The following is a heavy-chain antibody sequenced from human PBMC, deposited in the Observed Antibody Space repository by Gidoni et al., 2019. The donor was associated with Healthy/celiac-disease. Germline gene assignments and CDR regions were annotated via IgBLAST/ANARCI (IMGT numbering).Heavy chain of an antibody. D-gene: IGHD6-13*01. V-gene: IGHV3-30*02. CDR2: IRYDGSNK. Sequence: QVQLVESGGGVVQPGGSLSLSCAASGFTFSSYGMHWVRQAPGKGLEWVAFIRYDGSNKYYADPVKGRFTISRDNSKNTLYLQMNSLRAEDTAVYYCSRWQKLAYYMDVWGKGTTVTVSS. CDR3: SRWQKLAYYMDV. J-gene: IGHJ6*03. CDR1: GFTFSSYG.